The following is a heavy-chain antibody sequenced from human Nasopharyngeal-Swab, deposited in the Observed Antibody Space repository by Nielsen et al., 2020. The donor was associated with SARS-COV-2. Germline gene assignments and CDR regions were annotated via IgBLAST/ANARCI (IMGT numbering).Heavy chain of an antibody. CDR3: ARERGRGGIWNYYYYYMDV. CDR1: GGPISSSSYY. J-gene: IGHJ6*03. Sequence: SCTVSGGPISSSSYYWGWIRQPPGKGLEWIGSIYYSGSTYYNPSLKSRVTISVDTSKNQFSLKLSSVTAADTAVYYCARERGRGGIWNYYYYYMDVWGKGTTVTVSS. D-gene: IGHD3-10*01. V-gene: IGHV4-39*07. CDR2: IYYSGST.